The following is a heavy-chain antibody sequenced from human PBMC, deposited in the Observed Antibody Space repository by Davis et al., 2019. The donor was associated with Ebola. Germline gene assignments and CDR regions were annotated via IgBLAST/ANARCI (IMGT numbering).Heavy chain of an antibody. CDR2: INHSGST. CDR1: GGSFSGYY. J-gene: IGHJ4*02. V-gene: IGHV4-34*01. D-gene: IGHD5-18*01. CDR3: AALAIAAAGGYSYALDY. Sequence: PSETLSLTCAVYGGSFSGYYWSWIRQPPGKGLEWIGEINHSGSTNYNPSLKSRVTISVDTSKNQFSLKLSSVTAADTAVYYCAALAIAAAGGYSYALDYWGQGTLVTVSS.